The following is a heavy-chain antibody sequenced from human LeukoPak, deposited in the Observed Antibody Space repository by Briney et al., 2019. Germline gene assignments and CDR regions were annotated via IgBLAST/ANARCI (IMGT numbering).Heavy chain of an antibody. CDR3: ARSATGYSYDY. Sequence: PGGSLRLSCAASGFTFSSYAMHWVRQAPGKGLEYVSAISSNGGSTYYANSVKGRFTISRDNSKNTLYLQMGSLRAEDIAVYYCARSATGYSYDYWGQGTLVTVSS. CDR1: GFTFSSYA. D-gene: IGHD5-18*01. CDR2: ISSNGGST. J-gene: IGHJ4*02. V-gene: IGHV3-64*01.